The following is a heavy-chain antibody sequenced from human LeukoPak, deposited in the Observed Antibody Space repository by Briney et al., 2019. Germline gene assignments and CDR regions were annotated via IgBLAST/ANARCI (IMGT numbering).Heavy chain of an antibody. CDR1: GYTFTGYY. Sequence: ASVKVSCKASGYTFTGYYMHWVRQAPGQGLEWMGRINPNSGGTNYAQKFQGRVTMTRDTSISTAYMELSRLRSDDTAVYYCARAGYSSGWYGSSFDYWGQGTLVTVSS. D-gene: IGHD6-19*01. CDR3: ARAGYSSGWYGSSFDY. CDR2: INPNSGGT. V-gene: IGHV1-2*06. J-gene: IGHJ4*02.